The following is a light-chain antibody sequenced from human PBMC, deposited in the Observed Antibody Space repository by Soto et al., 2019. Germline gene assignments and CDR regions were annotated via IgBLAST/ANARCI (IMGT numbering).Light chain of an antibody. CDR3: QHHNSYSQT. V-gene: IGKV1-5*01. CDR1: QSIRHY. Sequence: DIQMTQSPPTLSASVGDRVTITCRASQSIRHYLAWYQQMPGKAPKLLIYGASTLQSGVPSRFSGSGSGTEFTLTISSLQPDDFGTYFCQHHNSYSQTFGQGTMV. J-gene: IGKJ1*01. CDR2: GAS.